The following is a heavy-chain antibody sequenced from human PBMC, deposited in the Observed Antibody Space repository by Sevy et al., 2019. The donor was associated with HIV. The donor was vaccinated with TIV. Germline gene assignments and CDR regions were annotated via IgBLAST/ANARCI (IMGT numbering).Heavy chain of an antibody. CDR3: AREGRAYCGGDCYSELYY. CDR2: IYISGST. J-gene: IGHJ4*02. V-gene: IGHV4-4*07. Sequence: SETLSLTCTVSGGSISNYYWNWIRQPAGKGLEWIGRIYISGSTNYNPSLKSRVTMSVDTSKNQFSLSLTSVTAADTAIYYCAREGRAYCGGDCYSELYYWGQGTLVTVSS. CDR1: GGSISNYY. D-gene: IGHD2-21*02.